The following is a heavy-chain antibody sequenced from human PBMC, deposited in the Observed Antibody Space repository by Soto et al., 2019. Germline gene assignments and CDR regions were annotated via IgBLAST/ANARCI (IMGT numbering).Heavy chain of an antibody. J-gene: IGHJ6*02. CDR1: GGTFSSYA. CDR2: IIPIFGTA. V-gene: IGHV1-69*06. CDR3: AREVPQFALGMDV. Sequence: SVKVSCKASGGTFSSYAISWVRQAPGQGLEWMGGIIPIFGTANYAQKFQGRVTITADKSTSPAYMELGSLRSEDPAMYYCAREVPQFALGMDVWGQGTTVTVSS. D-gene: IGHD3-10*01.